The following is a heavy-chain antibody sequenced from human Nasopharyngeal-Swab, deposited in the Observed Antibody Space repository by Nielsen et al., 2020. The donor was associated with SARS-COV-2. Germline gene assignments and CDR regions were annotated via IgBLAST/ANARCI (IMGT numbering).Heavy chain of an antibody. J-gene: IGHJ6*02. CDR2: INTNTGNP. V-gene: IGHV7-4-1*02. Sequence: WVGQAPGQGLEWMGWINTNTGNPTYAQGFTGRFVFSLDTSVSTAYLQISSLKAEDTAVYYCARPNMTTNYGVDVWGQGTTVTVSS. CDR3: ARPNMTTNYGVDV. D-gene: IGHD2-8*01.